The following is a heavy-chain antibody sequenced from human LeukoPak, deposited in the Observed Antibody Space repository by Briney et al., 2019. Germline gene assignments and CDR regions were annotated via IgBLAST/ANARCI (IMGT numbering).Heavy chain of an antibody. D-gene: IGHD2-8*02. V-gene: IGHV1-69*13. CDR1: GGSISGNG. J-gene: IGHJ3*01. CDR2: IIPIFGTT. CDR3: ARGGYCSGGVCPTPFDL. Sequence: SVKVSCKASGGSISGNGISWVRQAPGQGLQWMGGIIPIFGTTNSAQRFQGRVTITADEPTSTVYMELSSLRSEDTAVYYSARGGYCSGGVCPTPFDLWGQGTMVIVSS.